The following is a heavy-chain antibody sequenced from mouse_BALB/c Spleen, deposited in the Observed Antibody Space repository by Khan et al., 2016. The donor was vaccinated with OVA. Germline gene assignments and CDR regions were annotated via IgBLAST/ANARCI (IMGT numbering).Heavy chain of an antibody. CDR3: ARKIYYDYAYFYAMDY. V-gene: IGHV2-6-7*01. Sequence: QMQLEESGPGLVAPSQSLSITCTVSGFSLTGYGVNWVRQPPGKGLEWLGMIWGDGSTDYNSALKSRLSISKDNSKSQVFLKMNSLQTDDTARYXCARKIYYDYAYFYAMDYWGQGTSVTVPP. D-gene: IGHD2-4*01. J-gene: IGHJ4*01. CDR1: GFSLTGYG. CDR2: IWGDGST.